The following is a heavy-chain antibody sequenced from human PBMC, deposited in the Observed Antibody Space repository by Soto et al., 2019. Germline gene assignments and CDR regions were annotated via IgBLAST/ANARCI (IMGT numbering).Heavy chain of an antibody. CDR1: GFTFSSYG. CDR2: ISYDGSNK. J-gene: IGHJ4*02. V-gene: IGHV3-30*18. Sequence: PGGSLRLSCAASGFTFSSYGMHWVRQAPGKGLEWVAVISYDGSNKYYADSVKGRFTISRDNSKNTLYLQMNSLRAEDTAVYYCAKETRGYSAFTMGRYFDYWGQGTLVTVSS. CDR3: AKETRGYSAFTMGRYFDY. D-gene: IGHD5-18*01.